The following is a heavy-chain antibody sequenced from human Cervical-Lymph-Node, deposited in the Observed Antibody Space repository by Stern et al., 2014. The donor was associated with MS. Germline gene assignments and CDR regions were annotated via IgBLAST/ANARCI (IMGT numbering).Heavy chain of an antibody. CDR1: VGSLRSYY. Sequence: QVQLQESGPGLVKPSETLSLTCTVSVGSLRSYYWTWIRQPPGKRLEWVGQMYLSGRSNYNPSLKSRVAISVDMSKNQFSLRLSSVTAADTAVYYCARAPYDFTNWYGLDVWGQGTTVTVSS. J-gene: IGHJ6*02. CDR3: ARAPYDFTNWYGLDV. CDR2: MYLSGRS. D-gene: IGHD1-1*01. V-gene: IGHV4-59*01.